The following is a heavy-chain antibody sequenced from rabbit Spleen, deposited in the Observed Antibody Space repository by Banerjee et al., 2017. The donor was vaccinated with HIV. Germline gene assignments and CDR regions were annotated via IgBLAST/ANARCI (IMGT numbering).Heavy chain of an antibody. V-gene: IGHV1S40*01. D-gene: IGHD1-1*01. Sequence: QSLEESGEDLVKPGASLTLTCTASGVSFSSSSYMCWVRQAPGKGLEWIACIDTDSSGFTYFATWAKGRFTCSKTSSTTVTLQMTRLTAADTATYFCARDTSSSFSSYGMDLWVPGTLVTVS. CDR1: GVSFSSSSY. CDR3: ARDTSSSFSSYGMDL. J-gene: IGHJ6*01. CDR2: IDTDSSGFT.